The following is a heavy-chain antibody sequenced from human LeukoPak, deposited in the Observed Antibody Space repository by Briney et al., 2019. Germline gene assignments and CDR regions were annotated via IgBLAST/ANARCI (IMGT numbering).Heavy chain of an antibody. CDR2: ISGSGGST. D-gene: IGHD5-18*01. J-gene: IGHJ4*02. V-gene: IGHV3-23*01. CDR3: AKAYSYGTYYFDY. CDR1: GFTFSSYA. Sequence: GGSLRLSCAASGFTFSSYAMSWVRQAPGKGLEWVSAISGSGGSTYYADSVKGRFTISRDNSKNTLYLQMNSLRAEDSAVYYCAKAYSYGTYYFDYWGQGTLVTVSS.